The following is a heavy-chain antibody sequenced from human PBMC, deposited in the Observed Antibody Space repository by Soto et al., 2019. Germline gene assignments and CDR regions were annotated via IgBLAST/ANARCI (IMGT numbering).Heavy chain of an antibody. D-gene: IGHD6-25*01. Sequence: QIQLQESGPGLVKPSETLSLTCSVSGDSIRSVGYYWTWIRQPPGKGLEWLGDVYGVGTSRYNASLRSRLYISADPPNNAISLTLTSVTATDTAVYFCGRGVSSGWNPTRVDPWGHG. CDR1: GDSIRSVGYY. CDR2: VYGVGTS. J-gene: IGHJ5*02. V-gene: IGHV4-30-4*08. CDR3: GRGVSSGWNPTRVDP.